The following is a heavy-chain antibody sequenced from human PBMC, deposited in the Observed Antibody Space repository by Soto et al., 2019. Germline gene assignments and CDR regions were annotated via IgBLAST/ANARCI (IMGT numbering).Heavy chain of an antibody. CDR1: GFTFGGHG. Sequence: GGSLRLSCAASGFTFGGHGMHWVRQAPGKGVEWVAGIGFDGTREFYADSVKGRFSVSRDNSKNTLWLQMNNLRAEDTALFYCVRFSDQTFDYWGQGTLVTVSS. CDR3: VRFSDQTFDY. J-gene: IGHJ4*02. D-gene: IGHD2-2*01. V-gene: IGHV3-33*01. CDR2: IGFDGTRE.